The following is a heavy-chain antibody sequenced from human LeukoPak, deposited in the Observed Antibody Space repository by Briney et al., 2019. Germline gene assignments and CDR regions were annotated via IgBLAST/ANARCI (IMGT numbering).Heavy chain of an antibody. J-gene: IGHJ4*02. CDR1: GFSVSSNF. CDR3: ARSGSGWFDY. D-gene: IGHD6-19*01. Sequence: GGSLRLSCAASGFSVSSNFMSWVRQAPGKGLEWVSVIYAGGDTYYADSVKGRFTISRDNFKNMVYLQMNSLRAEDTGMYYCARSGSGWFDYWGQGTLVTVS. CDR2: IYAGGDT. V-gene: IGHV3-53*01.